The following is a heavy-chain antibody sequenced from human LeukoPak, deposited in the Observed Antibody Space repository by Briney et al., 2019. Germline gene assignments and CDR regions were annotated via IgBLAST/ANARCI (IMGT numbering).Heavy chain of an antibody. D-gene: IGHD2-15*01. CDR3: ARDGFCSGGSCYWAPDPNGFDP. CDR2: IIPILGIA. CDR1: GGTFSSYA. Sequence: ASVKVSRKASGGTFSSYAISWVRQAPGQGLEWMGRIIPILGIANYAQKFQGRVTITADKSTSTAYMELSSLRSEDTAVYYCARDGFCSGGSCYWAPDPNGFDPWGQGTLVTVSS. J-gene: IGHJ5*02. V-gene: IGHV1-69*04.